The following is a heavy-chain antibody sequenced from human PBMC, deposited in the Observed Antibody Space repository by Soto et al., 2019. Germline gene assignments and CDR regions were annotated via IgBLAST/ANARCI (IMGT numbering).Heavy chain of an antibody. CDR1: GGSISSGGYY. V-gene: IGHV4-31*03. CDR2: INYSGST. D-gene: IGHD3-10*01. Sequence: SETLSLTCTVSGGSISSGGYYWSWIRQHPGKGLEWIGYINYSGSTYYNPSLKSRVTISVDTSKNQFSLKLSSVTAADTAVYYCARDRRVPLWFGSTASLMDVWGQGTTVTVSS. CDR3: ARDRRVPLWFGSTASLMDV. J-gene: IGHJ6*02.